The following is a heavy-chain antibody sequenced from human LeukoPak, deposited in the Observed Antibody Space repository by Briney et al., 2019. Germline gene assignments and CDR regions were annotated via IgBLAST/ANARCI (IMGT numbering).Heavy chain of an antibody. J-gene: IGHJ3*01. CDR2: IYPNDSDT. Sequence: GDSLKISCKGSGYNFRNYWIAWVRQMPGTGLEWMGIIYPNDSDTRYRPSFQGQVSISADKSIDTAYLQWSSLKASDTAMYFCARPNITYYYDSSGYGGFDVWGQGTMVTVSS. CDR3: ARPNITYYYDSSGYGGFDV. V-gene: IGHV5-51*01. D-gene: IGHD3-22*01. CDR1: GYNFRNYW.